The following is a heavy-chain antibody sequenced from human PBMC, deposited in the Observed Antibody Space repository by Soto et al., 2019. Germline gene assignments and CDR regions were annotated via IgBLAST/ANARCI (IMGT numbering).Heavy chain of an antibody. Sequence: QVQLGQSGAEVKKPGASVKVSCEASGGTFNSYTINWVRQAPGRGLEWVGQVVPMYDSVNYAENFQGRVTINADKSTKPAYMELTSLRSEDTALYFCASWRSYSGSYCFDYWGQGTLVTVSS. CDR3: ASWRSYSGSYCFDY. V-gene: IGHV1-69*06. CDR2: VVPMYDSV. J-gene: IGHJ4*02. D-gene: IGHD1-26*01. CDR1: GGTFNSYT.